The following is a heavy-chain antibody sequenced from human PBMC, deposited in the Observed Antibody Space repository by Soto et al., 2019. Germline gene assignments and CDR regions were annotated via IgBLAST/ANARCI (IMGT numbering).Heavy chain of an antibody. V-gene: IGHV3-11*01. CDR1: GFIFSDYY. CDR3: ARAKTSYADYHFY. Sequence: GGSLRLSCAASGFIFSDYYMSWIRQAPGKGLEWVSYITSSGSAIYNADSVKGRFTISWDNAKNSLYLQMNSLRAEDTAVYYCARAKTSYADYHFYWGQGTLVTVSS. D-gene: IGHD4-17*01. CDR2: ITSSGSAI. J-gene: IGHJ4*02.